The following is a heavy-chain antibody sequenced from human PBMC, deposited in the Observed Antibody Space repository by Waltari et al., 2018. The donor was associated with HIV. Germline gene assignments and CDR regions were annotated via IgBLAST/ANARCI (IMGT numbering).Heavy chain of an antibody. CDR3: AKQWKRPYYGMDG. D-gene: IGHD6-19*01. J-gene: IGHJ6*02. V-gene: IGHV3-30*02. CDR1: GFVFRTYG. CDR2: IRFDRSNK. Sequence: QVQLEESGGGVVQPGGSLRLSCYASGFVFRTYGRHCVRQAPGNGLELFAFIRFDRSNKYYSDSVKGRFTISRNNFKNILCLQINSLRAVDTFVDYCAKQWKRPYYGMDGWGQGTTVTVSS.